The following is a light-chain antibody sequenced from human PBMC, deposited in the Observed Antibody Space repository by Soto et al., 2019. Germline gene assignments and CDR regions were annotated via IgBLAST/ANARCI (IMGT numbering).Light chain of an antibody. J-gene: IGLJ1*01. V-gene: IGLV2-23*02. CDR2: EVS. CDR1: SSNVGSYNL. Sequence: QSVLTQPASVSGSPGQSITISCTGTSSNVGSYNLVSWYHQHPGKAPKLMIYEVSKRPSGVSNRFSGSKSGNTASLTISGLQAEDEADYHCCSYAGSYTYVFGPGTKVTVL. CDR3: CSYAGSYTYV.